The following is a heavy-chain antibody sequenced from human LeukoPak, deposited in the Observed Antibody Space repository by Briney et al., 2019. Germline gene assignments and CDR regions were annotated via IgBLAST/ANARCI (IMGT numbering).Heavy chain of an antibody. V-gene: IGHV3-21*01. CDR3: ARADSSYLDY. D-gene: IGHD4-11*01. CDR1: GFTFSPYS. Sequence: GGFLRLSCAASGFTFSPYSMNRVRQAPGKGLEWVSSISSSSNYIYYADSVKGRFTISRDNAKNSLYLQMNSLRAEDTAVYYCARADSSYLDYWGQGTLVTVSS. CDR2: ISSSSNYI. J-gene: IGHJ4*02.